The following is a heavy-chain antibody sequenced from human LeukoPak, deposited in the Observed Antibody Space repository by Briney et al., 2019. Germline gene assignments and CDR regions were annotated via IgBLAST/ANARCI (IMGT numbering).Heavy chain of an antibody. V-gene: IGHV4-39*01. CDR3: ARHLGSGGLDAFDI. CDR2: IYYSGST. Sequence: SSETLSLTCTVSGGSISSSSYYWAWIRQPPGKGLEWIGSIYYSGSTYYNPSLKSRVTISVDTSKNQFSLKLSSVTAADTAVYYCARHLGSGGLDAFDIWGQGTMVTVSS. J-gene: IGHJ3*02. CDR1: GGSISSSSYY. D-gene: IGHD3-10*01.